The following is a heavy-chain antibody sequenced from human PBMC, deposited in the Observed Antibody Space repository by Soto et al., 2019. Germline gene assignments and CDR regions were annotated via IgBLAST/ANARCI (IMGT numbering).Heavy chain of an antibody. V-gene: IGHV1-18*01. CDR3: ARDRRNLRSQSHYYYGMDA. J-gene: IGHJ6*02. CDR2: ISAYNGNT. D-gene: IGHD4-17*01. CDR1: GYTFTSYR. Sequence: QVQLVQSGAEVKKPGASVKVSCKASGYTFTSYRISWVRRAPGQGLEWMGWISAYNGNTNYAQKLQGRVTMTTDTSTSTAYMELRSLRSDDTAVYYCARDRRNLRSQSHYYYGMDAWGQGTTVTVSS.